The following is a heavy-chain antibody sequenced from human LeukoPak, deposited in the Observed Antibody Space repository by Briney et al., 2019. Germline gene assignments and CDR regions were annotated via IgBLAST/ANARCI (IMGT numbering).Heavy chain of an antibody. J-gene: IGHJ3*02. CDR3: AKDGYCSGGSCGHDAFDI. D-gene: IGHD2-15*01. CDR2: ISGSGGIT. Sequence: GGSLRLSCAASGFSFRTYYMTWVRQAPGKGLEWVSTISGSGGITYYADSVKGRFTISRDNSKNTLYLQMNSLRAEDTAVYYCAKDGYCSGGSCGHDAFDIWGQGTVVTVSS. CDR1: GFSFRTYY. V-gene: IGHV3-23*01.